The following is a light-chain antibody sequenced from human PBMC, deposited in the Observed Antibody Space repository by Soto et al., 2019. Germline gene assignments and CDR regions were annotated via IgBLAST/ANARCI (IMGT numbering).Light chain of an antibody. CDR1: QSVSSN. J-gene: IGKJ4*01. V-gene: IGKV3-15*01. Sequence: ISITQTPATLSVSPGERNTLSSTASQSVSSNLAWYQQKPGQAPRLLIYGASTRATGIPARFSGSGSGTEFTLTISCLQSVDFAVYYCQEYNTWPLTFGGGTKVDIK. CDR3: QEYNTWPLT. CDR2: GAS.